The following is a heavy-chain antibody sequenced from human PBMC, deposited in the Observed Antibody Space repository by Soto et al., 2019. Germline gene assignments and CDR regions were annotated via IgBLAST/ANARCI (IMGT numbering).Heavy chain of an antibody. CDR3: AKTGPIVVVQAAMREEFDY. CDR2: ISGSGGST. D-gene: IGHD2-2*01. J-gene: IGHJ4*02. CDR1: GFTFSSYA. Sequence: EVQLLESGGGLVQPGGSLRLSCAASGFTFSSYAMSWVRQAPGKGLEWVSAISGSGGSTYYADSVKGRFTISRDNSKNTLYLQMNSLRAEDTAVYYCAKTGPIVVVQAAMREEFDYWGQGTLVTVSS. V-gene: IGHV3-23*01.